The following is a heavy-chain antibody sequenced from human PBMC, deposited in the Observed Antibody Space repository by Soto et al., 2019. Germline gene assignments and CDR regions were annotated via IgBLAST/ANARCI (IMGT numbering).Heavy chain of an antibody. D-gene: IGHD2-2*02. CDR3: AKGSWRGYCSDTRCYTINY. V-gene: IGHV3-23*01. CDR1: GFTFSSYA. J-gene: IGHJ4*02. Sequence: EVQLLESGGGLVQPGGSLRLSCAASGFTFSSYAMSWVRQAPGKGLEWVSAISGSGGSTYYADSVKGRFTISRDNSKNTLYLQMNSLRAEDTVVYYCAKGSWRGYCSDTRCYTINYWGQGTLVTVSS. CDR2: ISGSGGST.